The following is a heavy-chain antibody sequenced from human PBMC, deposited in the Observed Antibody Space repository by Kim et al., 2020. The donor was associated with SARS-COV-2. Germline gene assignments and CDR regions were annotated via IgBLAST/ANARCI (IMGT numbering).Heavy chain of an antibody. D-gene: IGHD2-15*01. CDR3: AAPGGICTGGSCDDF. V-gene: IGHV4-4*02. CDR2: IYHSGTT. J-gene: IGHJ4*02. CDR1: GGSISSANW. Sequence: SETLSLTCAVSGGSISSANWWSWVRQPPGKGLEWIGEIYHSGTTNYNQSFKSRLIISVDQSKNEISLKLSSVTAADTAVYYCAAPGGICTGGSCDDFWGQGTLVTVSS.